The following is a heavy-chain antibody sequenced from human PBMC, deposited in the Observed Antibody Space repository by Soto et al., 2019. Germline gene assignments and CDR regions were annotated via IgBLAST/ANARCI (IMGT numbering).Heavy chain of an antibody. CDR2: ISSSSSYI. CDR1: GFTFSSYS. V-gene: IGHV3-21*04. D-gene: IGHD6-19*01. J-gene: IGHJ4*02. CDR3: ARWPGYSSGWYDY. Sequence: EVQLVESGGGLVKPGGSLRLSCAASGFTFSSYSMNWVRQAPGKGLEWVSSISSSSSYIYYADSVKGRFTISRDNAKNSLYLQMNSLRVDDTAVYVCARWPGYSSGWYDYWGPGTLVTDSS.